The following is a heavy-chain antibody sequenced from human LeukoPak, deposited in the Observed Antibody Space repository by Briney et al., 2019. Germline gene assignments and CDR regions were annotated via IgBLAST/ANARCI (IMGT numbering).Heavy chain of an antibody. Sequence: GASMKVSCKASGYTFTGYYMHWVRQAPGQGLEWMGWINPNSGGTNYAQKFQGRVTMTRDTSISTAYMELSRLRSDDTAVYYCARGTHLMVGATSDDYWGQGTLVTVSS. CDR1: GYTFTGYY. CDR3: ARGTHLMVGATSDDY. J-gene: IGHJ4*02. CDR2: INPNSGGT. V-gene: IGHV1-2*02. D-gene: IGHD1-26*01.